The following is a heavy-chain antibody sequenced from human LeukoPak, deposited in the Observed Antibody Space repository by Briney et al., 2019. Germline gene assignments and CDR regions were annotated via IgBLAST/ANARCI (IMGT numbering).Heavy chain of an antibody. CDR2: IRSKAYGGTT. CDR1: GITFGDYA. J-gene: IGHJ4*02. V-gene: IGHV3-49*04. D-gene: IGHD6-13*01. Sequence: GGSLRLSCTASGITFGDYAMSWVRQAPGKGLEWVGFIRSKAYGGTTEYAASVKGRFTISRDDSKSIAYLQMNSLKTEDTAVYYCTRVGPLAAAGTPDYWGQGTLVTVSS. CDR3: TRVGPLAAAGTPDY.